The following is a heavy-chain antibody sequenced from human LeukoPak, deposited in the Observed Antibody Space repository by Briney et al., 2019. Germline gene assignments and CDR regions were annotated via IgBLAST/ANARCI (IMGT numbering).Heavy chain of an antibody. CDR1: GCSIISNY. CDR3: AIKANCNGGRCSLQRVAS. D-gene: IGHD2-15*01. V-gene: IGHV1-2*02. CDR2: IDTSNGAT. J-gene: IGHJ4*02. Sequence: ASVKVSCKASGCSIISNYMHWVRQAPGQGLEWMGWIDTSNGATNYAQKFQGRVTISRDTSIGTAYMELTNLISDDTGIHYCAIKANCNGGRCSLQRVASWGQGTLVTVSS.